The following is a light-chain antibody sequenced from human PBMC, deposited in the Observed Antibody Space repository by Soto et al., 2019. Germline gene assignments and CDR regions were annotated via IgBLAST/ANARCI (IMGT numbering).Light chain of an antibody. CDR1: QGISTY. J-gene: IGKJ1*01. V-gene: IGKV1-39*01. CDR3: QQSYSTTWT. Sequence: DIPMTQSPYSLSASVGDRVTITCRASQGISTYLNWYQQKPGKAPKLLIYAASSLQSGVPSRFSGSGSETDFTLTISSLQPEDFATYSCQQSYSTTWTFGQGTKVEIK. CDR2: AAS.